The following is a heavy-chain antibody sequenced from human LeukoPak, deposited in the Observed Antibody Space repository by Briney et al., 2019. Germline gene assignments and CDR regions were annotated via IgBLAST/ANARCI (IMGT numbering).Heavy chain of an antibody. CDR1: GYTFTGYY. CDR2: FDPEDGET. J-gene: IGHJ4*02. CDR3: ATVSYSGSYPTPLDY. D-gene: IGHD1-26*01. V-gene: IGHV1-24*01. Sequence: ASVKVSCKASGYTFTGYYMHWVRQAPGKGLEWMGGFDPEDGETIYAQKLQGRVTMTEDTSTDTAYMELSSLRSEDTAVYYCATVSYSGSYPTPLDYWGQGTLVTVSS.